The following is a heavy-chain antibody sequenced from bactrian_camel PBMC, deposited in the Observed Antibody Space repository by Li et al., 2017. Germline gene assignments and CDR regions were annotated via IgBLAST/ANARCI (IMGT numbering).Heavy chain of an antibody. Sequence: QLVESGGGSVQAEGSLRLSCVCSGYTYYSLGWFRQAPGKEREGVAAISTDGSTRYADSVKGRFTISKDNAKNTLYLQMNSLKPEDTAMYYCAAEPPGGWWFRLQPADFRYWGQGTQVTV. J-gene: IGHJ6*01. CDR1: GYTYYS. CDR3: AAEPPGGWWFRLQPADFRY. CDR2: ISTDGST. V-gene: IGHV3S55*01. D-gene: IGHD7*01.